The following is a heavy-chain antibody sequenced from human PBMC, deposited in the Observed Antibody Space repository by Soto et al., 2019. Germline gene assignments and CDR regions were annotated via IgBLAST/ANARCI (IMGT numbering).Heavy chain of an antibody. J-gene: IGHJ4*02. V-gene: IGHV1-2*04. CDR1: GYTFTGYY. Sequence: GASVKVSCKASGYTFTGYYMHWVRQAPGQGLEWMGWINPNSGGTNYAQKFQGWVTMTRDTSISTAYMELRSLRSDDTAVYYCARDQDIAARMFDYWGQGTLVTVSS. D-gene: IGHD6-6*01. CDR2: INPNSGGT. CDR3: ARDQDIAARMFDY.